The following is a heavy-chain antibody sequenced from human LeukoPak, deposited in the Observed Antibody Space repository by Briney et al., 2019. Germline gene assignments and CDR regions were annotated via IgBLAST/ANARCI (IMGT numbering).Heavy chain of an antibody. Sequence: SETLSLTCTVSGYSISSGYYWGWIRQPPGKGLEWIGEINHSGSTNYNPSLKSRVTISVDTSKNQFSLKLSSVTAADTAVYYCARRRVYYGSGSPVYYFDYWGQGTLVTVSS. CDR3: ARRRVYYGSGSPVYYFDY. CDR2: INHSGST. J-gene: IGHJ4*02. D-gene: IGHD3-10*01. CDR1: GYSISSGYY. V-gene: IGHV4-38-2*02.